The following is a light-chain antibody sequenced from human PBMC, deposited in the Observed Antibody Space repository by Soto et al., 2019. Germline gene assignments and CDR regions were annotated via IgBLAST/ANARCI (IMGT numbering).Light chain of an antibody. CDR2: GAS. V-gene: IGKV3-15*01. CDR3: KHYNNWSPLT. CDR1: QSVSSN. J-gene: IGKJ4*01. Sequence: EIVMTQSPAALSVSPGERATLSCRASQSVSSNLAWYQQKPGQAPRLLIYGASTRATGIPARFSGSGSGTEFTLTISSLQSEDFAVYYCKHYNNWSPLTFGGGTKVEIK.